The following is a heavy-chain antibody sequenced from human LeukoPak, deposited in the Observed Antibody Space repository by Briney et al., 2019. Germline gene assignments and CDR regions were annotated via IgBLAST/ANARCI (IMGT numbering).Heavy chain of an antibody. CDR2: INHSGST. D-gene: IGHD5-18*01. J-gene: IGHJ4*02. CDR1: GGSFSGYY. CDR3: AREGYSYGPGFDY. V-gene: IGHV4-34*01. Sequence: SKTLSLTCAVYGGSFSGYYWSWIRQPPGKGLEWIGEINHSGSTNYNPSLKSRVTISVDTSKNQFSLKLSSVTAADTAVYYCAREGYSYGPGFDYWGQGTLVTVSS.